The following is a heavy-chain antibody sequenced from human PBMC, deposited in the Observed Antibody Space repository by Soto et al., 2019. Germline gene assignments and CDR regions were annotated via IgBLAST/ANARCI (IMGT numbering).Heavy chain of an antibody. CDR3: ASYSGSYFPVGHDR. Sequence: VHLVESGGGLVEPGGSLRLSCEASGFMFSSYWMSWVRQAPGEGLEWVANIKQDGSEIHYLESVEGRFTIFRDNARRSLYLQMNSLRAEDTAVYFCASYSGSYFPVGHDRWGQGTLVVVS. CDR1: GFMFSSYW. J-gene: IGHJ5*02. V-gene: IGHV3-7*01. D-gene: IGHD3-10*01. CDR2: IKQDGSEI.